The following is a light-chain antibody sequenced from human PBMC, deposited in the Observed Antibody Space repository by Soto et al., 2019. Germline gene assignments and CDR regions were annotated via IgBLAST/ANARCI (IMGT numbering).Light chain of an antibody. J-gene: IGKJ4*01. CDR3: QQYNNWPPLT. CDR2: GAS. CDR1: QSVSSN. V-gene: IGKV3-15*01. Sequence: EIVMTQSPATLSVSPGERATLSCRASQSVSSNLAWYPQKPGQATRLLIYGASTRATGIPARLNGSGSGTEFTLTISSLQSEDFAVYYCQQYNNWPPLTFGGGTKVEIK.